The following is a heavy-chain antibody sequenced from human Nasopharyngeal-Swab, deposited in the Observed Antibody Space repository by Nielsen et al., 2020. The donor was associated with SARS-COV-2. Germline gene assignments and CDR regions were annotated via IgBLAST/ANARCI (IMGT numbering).Heavy chain of an antibody. J-gene: IGHJ4*02. CDR2: IYYGGST. CDR3: ARAPTGGYMEFDS. V-gene: IGHV4-30-4*01. CDR1: GDSINRADFY. Sequence: LRLSCSVSGDSINRADFYWSWIRQPPGKGREWIGYIYYGGSTYYNPSLKSRVVMSMDTSKNHFSLKLSSVTVADTAVYFCARAPTGGYMEFDSWGPGTLVTVSS. D-gene: IGHD3-16*01.